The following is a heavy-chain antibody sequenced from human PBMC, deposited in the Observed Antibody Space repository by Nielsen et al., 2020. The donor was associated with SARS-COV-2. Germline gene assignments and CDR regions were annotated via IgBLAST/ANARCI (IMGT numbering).Heavy chain of an antibody. Sequence: GEYLKIYCAGSEVNLKNNGVHWVSQAQDKVREWLALISFDGRNKVYGDSVKGRFIISRDSSRKTVYLQLNSLRFDDTAVYFCSKDLEERVATIPSYLNLAMDVWGPGITVTVSS. V-gene: IGHV3-30*06. D-gene: IGHD2/OR15-2a*01. J-gene: IGHJ6*02. CDR3: SKDLEERVATIPSYLNLAMDV. CDR2: ISFDGRNK. CDR1: EVNLKNNG.